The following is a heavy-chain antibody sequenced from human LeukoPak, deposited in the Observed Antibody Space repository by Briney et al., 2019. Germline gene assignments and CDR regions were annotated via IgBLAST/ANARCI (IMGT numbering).Heavy chain of an antibody. CDR2: IYTSGST. CDR3: ARARGYGEYYYYYMDV. CDR1: GGSISSGSYY. V-gene: IGHV4-61*02. J-gene: IGHJ6*03. Sequence: PSETLSLTCTVSGGSISSGSYYWSWIRQPAGKGLEWIGRIYTSGSTNYNPSLKSRVTISVDTSKNQFSLKLSSVTAADTAVYYCARARGYGEYYYYYMDVWGKGTTVTVSS. D-gene: IGHD4-17*01.